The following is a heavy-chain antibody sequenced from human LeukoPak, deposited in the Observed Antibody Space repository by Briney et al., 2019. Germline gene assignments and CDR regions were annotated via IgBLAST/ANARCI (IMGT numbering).Heavy chain of an antibody. CDR1: GFTFSSYW. J-gene: IGHJ4*02. V-gene: IGHV3-74*01. D-gene: IGHD5-18*01. CDR3: ARVVDTHLDY. CDR2: IKSDGSTT. Sequence: GGSWTLSCAASGFTFSSYWMHWVRQAPGKGLVWVSRIKSDGSTTTYADSVKGRFTISRDNAKNTLYLQMNSLRAEDTAEYYCARVVDTHLDYWGQGNPVTVSS.